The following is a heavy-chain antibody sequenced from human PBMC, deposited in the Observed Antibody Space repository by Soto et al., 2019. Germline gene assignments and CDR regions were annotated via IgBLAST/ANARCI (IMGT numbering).Heavy chain of an antibody. Sequence: EVQLLGSGGGLVQPGGSLRLSCVASGFRFSSYWMNWVRQTPGMGLECVANIDPDGRVGSYVDSVKGRFTTSRDNAKNSLYLQMNSLRADDTAVYFCAGWGGHDSNYWGQGILVTVSS. J-gene: IGHJ4*02. V-gene: IGHV3-7*03. CDR3: AGWGGHDSNY. CDR1: GFRFSSYW. CDR2: IDPDGRVG. D-gene: IGHD3-16*01.